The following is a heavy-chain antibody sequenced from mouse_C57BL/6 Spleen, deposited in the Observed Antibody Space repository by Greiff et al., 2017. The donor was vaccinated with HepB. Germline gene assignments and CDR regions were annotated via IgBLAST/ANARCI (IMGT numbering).Heavy chain of an antibody. Sequence: QVHVKQPGAELVKPGASVKLSCKASGYTFTSYWMQWVKQRPGQGLEWIGEIDPSDSYTNYNQKFKGKATLTVDTSSSTAYMQLSSLTSEDSAVYYCARGGTYGSDYWGQGTTLTVSS. V-gene: IGHV1-50*01. J-gene: IGHJ2*01. CDR3: ARGGTYGSDY. CDR1: GYTFTSYW. CDR2: IDPSDSYT. D-gene: IGHD1-1*01.